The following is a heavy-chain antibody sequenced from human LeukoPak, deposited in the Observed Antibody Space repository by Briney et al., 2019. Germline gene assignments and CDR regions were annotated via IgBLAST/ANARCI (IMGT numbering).Heavy chain of an antibody. V-gene: IGHV1-69*13. D-gene: IGHD6-6*01. Sequence: GASVKVSCKASGGTFSSYAISWVRQAPGQGLEWMGGIIPIFGTANYAQKFQGRVTITADESTSTAYMELSSLRSEDTAVYYCASPGRGGSSSYLLDYWGQGTLVTVSS. CDR1: GGTFSSYA. J-gene: IGHJ4*02. CDR2: IIPIFGTA. CDR3: ASPGRGGSSSYLLDY.